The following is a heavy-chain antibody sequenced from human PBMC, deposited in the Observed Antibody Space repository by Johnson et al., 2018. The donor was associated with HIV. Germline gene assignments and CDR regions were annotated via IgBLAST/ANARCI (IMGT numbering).Heavy chain of an antibody. CDR1: GFTFSNYA. J-gene: IGHJ3*02. CDR2: ISGSGGSP. Sequence: VQLVESGGGVVQPGGSLRLSCAASGFTFSNYAMSWVRQAPGKGLEWVSAISGSGGSPYYADSVKGRFTISRDNSKNTLYLQMNSLRAEDTAVYYCARKVRFGPFDIWGQGTMVTVSS. V-gene: IGHV3-23*04. D-gene: IGHD3-10*01. CDR3: ARKVRFGPFDI.